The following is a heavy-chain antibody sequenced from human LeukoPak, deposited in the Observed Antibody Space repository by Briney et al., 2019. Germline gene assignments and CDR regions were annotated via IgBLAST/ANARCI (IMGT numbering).Heavy chain of an antibody. V-gene: IGHV4-59*08. J-gene: IGHJ5*02. Sequence: SETLSLTCTVSGGSISNYYWTWIRQPPGKGLEWIGYIYYSGSTNYNPSLKSRVTISVDTSKNQFSLKLGSVTAADTAVYYCAKLGSGTNNWFDPWGQGTLVTVSS. CDR1: GGSISNYY. CDR3: AKLGSGTNNWFDP. CDR2: IYYSGST. D-gene: IGHD3-10*01.